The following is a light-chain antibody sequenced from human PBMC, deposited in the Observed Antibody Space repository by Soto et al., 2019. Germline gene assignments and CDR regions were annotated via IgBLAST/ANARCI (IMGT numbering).Light chain of an antibody. Sequence: EIVLTQSPGTLSLSPGERATLSCRASQSVNNNYLAWYQQKPGQAPRLLIYGASSRATGIPDRFSGSGSGTDFALTISRLEPEDVAVYYCQQYGSSQYTVGQGTKLEI. J-gene: IGKJ2*01. CDR3: QQYGSSQYT. CDR1: QSVNNNY. V-gene: IGKV3-20*01. CDR2: GAS.